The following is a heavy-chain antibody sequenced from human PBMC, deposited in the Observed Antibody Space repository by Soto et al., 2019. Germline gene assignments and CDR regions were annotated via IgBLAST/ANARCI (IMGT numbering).Heavy chain of an antibody. V-gene: IGHV1-58*01. CDR3: AADRGSGWDFDY. CDR2: IVVGSGNT. J-gene: IGHJ4*02. CDR1: GFTFTSSA. Sequence: SVKVSCKASGFTFTSSAVQWVRQARGQRLEWIGWIVVGSGNTNYAQKFQERVTITRDMSTSTAYMELSSLRSEDTAVYYCAADRGSGWDFDYWGQGTLVTVSS. D-gene: IGHD6-19*01.